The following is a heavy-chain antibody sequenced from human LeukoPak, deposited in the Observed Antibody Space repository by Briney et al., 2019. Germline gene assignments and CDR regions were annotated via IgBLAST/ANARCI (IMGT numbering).Heavy chain of an antibody. D-gene: IGHD1-7*01. CDR1: GGSISSYY. J-gene: IGHJ6*02. V-gene: IGHV4-4*07. CDR3: ASGTKGYYYYGMDV. Sequence: SETLSLTCTVSGGSISSYYWSWIRQPAGKGLEWIGRIYTSGSTNYNPSLKSRVTISVDTSKNQFSLKLSSVTAADTAVYYCASGTKGYYYYGMDVWGQGTTVTVSS. CDR2: IYTSGST.